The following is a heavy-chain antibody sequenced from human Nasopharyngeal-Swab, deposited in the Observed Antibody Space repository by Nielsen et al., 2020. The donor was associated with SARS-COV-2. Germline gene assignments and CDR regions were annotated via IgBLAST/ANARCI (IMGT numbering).Heavy chain of an antibody. D-gene: IGHD4-11*01. CDR2: INSDGSST. CDR3: AKDREYSNYVVDY. Sequence: GESLKISCAASGFTFSSYWMHWVRQAPGKGLVWVSRINSDGSSTSYADSVKGRFTISRDNAKNTLYLQMNSLRAEDTAVYYCAKDREYSNYVVDYWGQGTLVTVSS. CDR1: GFTFSSYW. V-gene: IGHV3-74*01. J-gene: IGHJ4*02.